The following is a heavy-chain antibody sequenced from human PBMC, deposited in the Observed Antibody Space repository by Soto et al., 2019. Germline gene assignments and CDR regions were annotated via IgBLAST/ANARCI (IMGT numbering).Heavy chain of an antibody. CDR3: ARAPTVTTQWFDP. Sequence: QVQLVQSGTEVKKPGSSVNVSCQASGGPFNHYTIHWVRQAPGQGLEWMGRIIPLWGMSNYAQRFQGRVTFTADKSTTTVYMELRSLRSDDAAVYFCARAPTVTTQWFDPWGQGTLVTVSS. CDR1: GGPFNHYT. J-gene: IGHJ5*02. D-gene: IGHD4-17*01. V-gene: IGHV1-69*02. CDR2: IIPLWGMS.